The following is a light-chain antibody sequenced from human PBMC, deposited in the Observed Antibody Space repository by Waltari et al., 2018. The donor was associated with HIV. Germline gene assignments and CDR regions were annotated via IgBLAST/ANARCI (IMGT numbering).Light chain of an antibody. V-gene: IGLV1-51*01. CDR2: ANN. J-gene: IGLJ1*01. Sequence: QSVLTHPPSVSAAPGQKVTISCPGRSPNIGNNYVSWYPQLPGTAPKLLIYANNKRPSGIPDRFSGSKSGTSATLGITGLQTGDEADYYCGTWAGSLSVFGTGTKVTVL. CDR1: SPNIGNNY. CDR3: GTWAGSLSV.